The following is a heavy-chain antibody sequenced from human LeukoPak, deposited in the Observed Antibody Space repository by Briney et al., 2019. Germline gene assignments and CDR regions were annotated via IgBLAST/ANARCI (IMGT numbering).Heavy chain of an antibody. CDR1: GYTFTING. D-gene: IGHD2-15*01. Sequence: ASVKVSCKASGYTFTINGISWVRQALGQGLEWMGWISAYIGNTNYAQKLQGRVTLTTETSTSTPYMELRSVRSDDTAVYYCARRAVVAPAFDIWGQGTMVTVSS. CDR2: ISAYIGNT. CDR3: ARRAVVAPAFDI. J-gene: IGHJ3*02. V-gene: IGHV1-18*01.